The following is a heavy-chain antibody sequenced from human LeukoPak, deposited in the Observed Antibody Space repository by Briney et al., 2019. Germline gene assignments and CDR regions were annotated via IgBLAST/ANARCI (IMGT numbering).Heavy chain of an antibody. Sequence: GGSLRLSCAASGFTFVDYPMHWVRQVPGKGLEWVSLIRADGATTYYADSVKGRLTISRDNSKTSLYLQMNSLRPEDTALYYCAKDYYWGQGTLVTVSS. V-gene: IGHV3-43*02. CDR2: IRADGATT. CDR3: AKDYY. J-gene: IGHJ4*02. CDR1: GFTFVDYP.